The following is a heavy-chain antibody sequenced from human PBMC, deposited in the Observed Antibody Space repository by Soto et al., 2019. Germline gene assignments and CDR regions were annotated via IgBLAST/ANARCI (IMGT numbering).Heavy chain of an antibody. Sequence: SETLSLTCAVSGYSISGSNWWGWIRQPPGKGLEWIGYIFYSGNTYYNPSLKSRVTMSVDTSKNQFSLKLSSVTAVDTAVYYCASVEVTAWGNWFDPWGQGILVTVSS. D-gene: IGHD2-21*02. CDR1: GYSISGSNW. CDR2: IFYSGNT. J-gene: IGHJ5*02. CDR3: ASVEVTAWGNWFDP. V-gene: IGHV4-28*01.